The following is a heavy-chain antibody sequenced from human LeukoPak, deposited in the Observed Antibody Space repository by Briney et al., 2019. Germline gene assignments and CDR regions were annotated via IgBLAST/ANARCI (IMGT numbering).Heavy chain of an antibody. J-gene: IGHJ4*02. D-gene: IGHD6-13*01. CDR1: GGSISSRTFY. CDR2: IYYSGGT. V-gene: IGHV4-39*07. Sequence: SETLSLTCTVSGGSISSRTFYWGWIRQPPGKGLEWIGTIYYSGGTYYNPSLYSRVTLSVDTSKNQFSLNLDSVTAADTALYYCASRPGGSTWYGVFDYWSRGTLVSVSS. CDR3: ASRPGGSTWYGVFDY.